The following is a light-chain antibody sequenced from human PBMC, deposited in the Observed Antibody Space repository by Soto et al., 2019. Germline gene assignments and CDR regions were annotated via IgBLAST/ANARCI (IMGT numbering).Light chain of an antibody. J-gene: IGLJ2*01. CDR3: LLSYCGVRRV. CDR2: DTS. V-gene: IGLV7-46*01. Sequence: QTVVTQEPSVTVSPGGTVTLTCGSSSGAVTSGHYPYWFQQKPGQAPRTLIYDTSNKHSWTPARYSGSLLGGKAALTLSGAQPEDEAEYYCLLSYCGVRRVFGGGTQLTVL. CDR1: SGAVTSGHY.